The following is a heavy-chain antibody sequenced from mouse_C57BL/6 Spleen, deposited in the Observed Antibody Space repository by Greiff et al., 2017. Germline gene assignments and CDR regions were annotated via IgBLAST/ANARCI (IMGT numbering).Heavy chain of an antibody. V-gene: IGHV1-69*01. Sequence: QVQLQQPGAELVMPGASVKLSCKASGYTFTSYWMHWVKQRPGQGLEWIGEIDPSDSYTNYNQKFKGKSTLTVDKSSSTAYMQLSSLPSEDSAVYYCARWGWLPFDYWGQGTTLTVSS. D-gene: IGHD2-3*01. J-gene: IGHJ2*01. CDR2: IDPSDSYT. CDR3: ARWGWLPFDY. CDR1: GYTFTSYW.